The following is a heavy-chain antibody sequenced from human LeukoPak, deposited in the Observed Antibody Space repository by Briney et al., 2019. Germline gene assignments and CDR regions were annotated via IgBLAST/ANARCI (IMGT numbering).Heavy chain of an antibody. V-gene: IGHV4-39*01. CDR2: IYYSGST. Sequence: SETLSLTCTVSGGSISSSSYYWAWIRQPPGKGLEWIGTIYYSGSTYYNPSLKSRVTISVDTSKNQFPLKLSSVTAADTAVYYCARRYYDSSGVDYWGQGTLVTVSS. J-gene: IGHJ4*02. CDR1: GGSISSSSYY. D-gene: IGHD3-22*01. CDR3: ARRYYDSSGVDY.